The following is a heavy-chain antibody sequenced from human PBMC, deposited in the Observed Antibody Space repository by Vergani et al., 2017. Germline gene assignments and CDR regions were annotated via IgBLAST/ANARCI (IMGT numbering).Heavy chain of an antibody. CDR1: GGSISSYY. Sequence: QVQLQESGPGLVKPSETLSLTCTVSGGSISSYYWSWIRQPPGKGLEWIGYIYYSGSTNYNPSLKSRVTISVDTSTNQFSLKLSAVTAADTAVYYCARVIATYYDYGGWFDPWGQGTLVTVSS. D-gene: IGHD4-23*01. CDR3: ARVIATYYDYGGWFDP. J-gene: IGHJ5*02. CDR2: IYYSGST. V-gene: IGHV4-59*01.